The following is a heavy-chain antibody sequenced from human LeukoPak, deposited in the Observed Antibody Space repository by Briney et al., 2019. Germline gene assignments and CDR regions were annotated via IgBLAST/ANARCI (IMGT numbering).Heavy chain of an antibody. J-gene: IGHJ4*02. V-gene: IGHV1-69*04. CDR1: GGTFSSYA. Sequence: SVKASCKASGGTFSSYAISWVRQAPGQGLEWMGRIIPILGIANYAQKFQGRVTITADKSTSTAYMELSSLRPEDTAVYYCARESGSCDWGQGTLVTVSS. CDR2: IIPILGIA. D-gene: IGHD1-26*01. CDR3: ARESGSCD.